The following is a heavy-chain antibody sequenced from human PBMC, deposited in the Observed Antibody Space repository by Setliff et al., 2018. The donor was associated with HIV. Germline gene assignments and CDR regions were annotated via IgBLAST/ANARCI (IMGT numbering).Heavy chain of an antibody. CDR3: ARVLLITNAVYGVVSNRFDP. CDR2: IRDKTYGGTT. J-gene: IGHJ5*01. V-gene: IGHV3-49*04. Sequence: PGGSLRLSCTTAGFDIGDYVISWVRQAPGEGLEWIGFIRDKTYGGTTSYAPSLKDRITISRDDSRNSLHLQMTSLRAEDTAVYFCARVLLITNAVYGVVSNRFDPWGQGTLVTVSS. D-gene: IGHD3-3*01. CDR1: GFDIGDYV.